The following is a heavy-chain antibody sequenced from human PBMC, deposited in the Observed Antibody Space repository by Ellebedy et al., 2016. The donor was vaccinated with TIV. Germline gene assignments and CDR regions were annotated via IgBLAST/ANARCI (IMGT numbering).Heavy chain of an antibody. J-gene: IGHJ4*02. CDR1: GYTFTTYG. CDR2: ISAYNGDT. CDR3: TRDASIGFGELHSTDF. D-gene: IGHD3-10*01. V-gene: IGHV1-18*04. Sequence: ASVKVSCKASGYTFTTYGVSWVRQAPGQGLEWMGWISAYNGDTNYAYKFQDRVTMTTDTSTSTAYMELRSLRSDDTAVYYCTRDASIGFGELHSTDFWGQGTLVTVSA.